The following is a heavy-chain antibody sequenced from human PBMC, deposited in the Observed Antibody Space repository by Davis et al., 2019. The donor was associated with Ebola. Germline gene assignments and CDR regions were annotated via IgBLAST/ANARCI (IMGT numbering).Heavy chain of an antibody. V-gene: IGHV3-64D*08. Sequence: GGSLRLSCAASGFTFSSYGMHWVRQAPGKGLEYVSDISSNGGSTYYADSVKGRFTISRDNSKNTLYLQMSSLRAEDTAVYYCVKNSGSYYEYYYGMDVWGQGTTVTVSS. D-gene: IGHD1-26*01. CDR3: VKNSGSYYEYYYGMDV. CDR2: ISSNGGST. J-gene: IGHJ6*02. CDR1: GFTFSSYG.